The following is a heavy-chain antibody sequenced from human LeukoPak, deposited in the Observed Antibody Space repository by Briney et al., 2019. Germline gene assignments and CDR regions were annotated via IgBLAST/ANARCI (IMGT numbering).Heavy chain of an antibody. Sequence: PGGSLRLSCAASGFTFSSYAMSWVRQAPGKGLEWVSAISGSGGSTYYADSVKGRFTISRDNAKNSLYLQMNSLRAEDTAVYYCARAIVGPPDGWIQLWSSPYNWFDPWGQGTLVTVSS. J-gene: IGHJ5*02. CDR2: ISGSGGST. D-gene: IGHD5-18*01. V-gene: IGHV3-23*01. CDR3: ARAIVGPPDGWIQLWSSPYNWFDP. CDR1: GFTFSSYA.